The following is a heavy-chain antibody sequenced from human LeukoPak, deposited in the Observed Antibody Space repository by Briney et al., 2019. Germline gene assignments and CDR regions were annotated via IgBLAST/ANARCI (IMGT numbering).Heavy chain of an antibody. CDR3: ARSFRLDAFDI. Sequence: GGSLRLSCAASGFTFSGYSMNWVRQAPGKGLEWVSSISSSSSYIYYADSVKGRFTISRDNAKNSLCLQMNSLRAEDTAVYYCARSFRLDAFDIWGQGTMVTVSS. V-gene: IGHV3-21*01. CDR1: GFTFSGYS. J-gene: IGHJ3*02. CDR2: ISSSSSYI. D-gene: IGHD6-13*01.